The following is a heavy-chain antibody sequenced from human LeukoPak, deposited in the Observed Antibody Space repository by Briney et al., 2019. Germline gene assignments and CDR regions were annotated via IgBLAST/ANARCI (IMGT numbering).Heavy chain of an antibody. V-gene: IGHV3-11*04. CDR1: GFTFSDYY. CDR3: ARDSNFDWFYYYYYMDV. D-gene: IGHD3-9*01. Sequence: PGGSLRLSCAASGFTFSDYYMSWIRQAPGKGLEWVSYISSNGNTMYYADSVKGRFTISRANAKNSLYLQMNSLRAEDTAVYYCARDSNFDWFYYYYYMDVWGKGTTVTVSS. J-gene: IGHJ6*03. CDR2: ISSNGNTM.